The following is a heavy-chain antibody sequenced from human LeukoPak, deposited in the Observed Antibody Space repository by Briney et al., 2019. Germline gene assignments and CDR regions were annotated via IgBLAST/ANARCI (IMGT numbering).Heavy chain of an antibody. CDR3: ARDKLLFGELSDYYYMDV. Sequence: SQTRSLTCAISGDSVAINSAAWNWLMQSPSRGLDGLGRTYYRSTWYNDYAVSVKSRITITPDTSTNQFSLQLNSVTPEDTAVYFCARDKLLFGELSDYYYMDVWGKGTTVTVSS. D-gene: IGHD3-10*02. V-gene: IGHV6-1*01. J-gene: IGHJ6*03. CDR2: TYYRSTWYN. CDR1: GDSVAINSAA.